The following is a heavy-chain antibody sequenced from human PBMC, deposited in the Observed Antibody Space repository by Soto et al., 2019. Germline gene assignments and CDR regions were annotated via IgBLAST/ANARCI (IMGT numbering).Heavy chain of an antibody. D-gene: IGHD3-22*01. V-gene: IGHV3-48*01. J-gene: IGHJ4*02. Sequence: EVQLVESGGGLVQPGGSLRLSCAASGFTFSSYSMIWVRQAPGKGLEWVSFISSSSGTIYYADSVKGRFTISRDDAKKSLYLQMSSLRAEDTALYYCAGGGVSSGPGNWGQGTLVTVSS. CDR1: GFTFSSYS. CDR3: AGGGVSSGPGN. CDR2: ISSSSGTI.